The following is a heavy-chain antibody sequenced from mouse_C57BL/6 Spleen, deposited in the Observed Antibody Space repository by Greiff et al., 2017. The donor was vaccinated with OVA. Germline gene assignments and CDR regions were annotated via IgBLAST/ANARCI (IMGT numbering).Heavy chain of an antibody. CDR2: IDPSDSET. D-gene: IGHD2-5*01. CDR3: ARIDSNYFYAMDY. V-gene: IGHV1-52*01. CDR1: GYTFTSYW. J-gene: IGHJ4*01. Sequence: QVQLQQPGAELVRPGSSVKLSCKASGYTFTSYWMHWVKQRPIQGLEWIGNIDPSDSETHYNQKFKDKSTLTVDKSSSTAYMQLSSLTSEDSAVYYCARIDSNYFYAMDYWGQGTSVTVSS.